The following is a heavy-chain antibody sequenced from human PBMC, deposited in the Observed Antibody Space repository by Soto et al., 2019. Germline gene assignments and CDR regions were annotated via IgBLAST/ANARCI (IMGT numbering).Heavy chain of an antibody. CDR1: GGSSSGYY. D-gene: IGHD3-3*01. J-gene: IGHJ5*02. V-gene: IGHV4-34*01. CDR3: ARLLYDFWSGPRPFDP. CDR2: INHSGST. Sequence: ASETLSLTCAVYGGSSSGYYWSWIRQPPGKGLEWIGEINHSGSTNYNPSLKSRVTISVDTSKNQFSLKLSSVTAADTAVYYCARLLYDFWSGPRPFDPWGQGTQVTVSS.